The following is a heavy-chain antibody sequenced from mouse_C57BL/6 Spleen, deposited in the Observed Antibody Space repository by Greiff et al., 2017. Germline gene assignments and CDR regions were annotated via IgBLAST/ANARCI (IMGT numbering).Heavy chain of an antibody. CDR2: INYDGSST. V-gene: IGHV5-16*01. J-gene: IGHJ1*03. Sequence: EVKLMESEGGLVQPGSSMKLSCTASGFTFSDYYMAWVRQVPEKGLEWVANINYDGSSTYYLDSLKSRFIISRDNAKNILYLQMSSLKSEDTATYYCARMGSSYNWYCDVWGTGTTVTVSS. D-gene: IGHD1-1*01. CDR3: ARMGSSYNWYCDV. CDR1: GFTFSDYY.